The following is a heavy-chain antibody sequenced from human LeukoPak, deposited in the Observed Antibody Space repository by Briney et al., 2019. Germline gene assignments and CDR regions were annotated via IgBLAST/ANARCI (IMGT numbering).Heavy chain of an antibody. J-gene: IGHJ4*02. V-gene: IGHV4-34*01. CDR2: INHSGST. CDR3: ARGVTDY. Sequence: NASETLSLTCAVYGGSFSGYYWSWIRQPPGKGLEWIGEINHSGSTNYNPSLKSRVTISVDTSKNQFSLKLSSVTAADTAVYYCARGVTDYWGQGTLVTVSS. D-gene: IGHD2-21*02. CDR1: GGSFSGYY.